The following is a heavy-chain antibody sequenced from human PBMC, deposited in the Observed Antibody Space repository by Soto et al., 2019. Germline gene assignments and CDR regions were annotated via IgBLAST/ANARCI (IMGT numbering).Heavy chain of an antibody. V-gene: IGHV3-74*01. Sequence: PGGSLRLSCAASGFTFSSYWMHWVRQAPGKGLVWVSRINSDGSSTSYADSVKGRFTISRDNAKNTLYLQMNSLRAEDTAVYYCARRHLGDFWSGYYYYYYYGMDVWGQGTTVTVSS. CDR2: INSDGSST. J-gene: IGHJ6*02. D-gene: IGHD3-3*01. CDR1: GFTFSSYW. CDR3: ARRHLGDFWSGYYYYYYYGMDV.